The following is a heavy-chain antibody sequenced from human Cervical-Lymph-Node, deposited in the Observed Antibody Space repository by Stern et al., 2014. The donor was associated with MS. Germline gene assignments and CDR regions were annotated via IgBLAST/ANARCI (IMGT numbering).Heavy chain of an antibody. CDR1: GYTFTDHY. CDR2: IIPNSGGT. J-gene: IGHJ4*02. V-gene: IGHV1-2*02. Sequence: VQLVESGAEVRKPGASVKVSCETSGYTFTDHYIYWVRQAPGQGLEWMGWIIPNSGGTNYARKFQGRVTMTRDTSITTAYMELINLGSGDTAVYYCARARNVATAPDYWGQGTLVSVSS. CDR3: ARARNVATAPDY. D-gene: IGHD2-15*01.